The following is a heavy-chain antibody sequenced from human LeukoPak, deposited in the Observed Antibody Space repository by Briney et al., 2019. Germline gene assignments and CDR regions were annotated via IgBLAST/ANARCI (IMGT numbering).Heavy chain of an antibody. CDR1: GFTFSSYW. CDR3: ARVGMISYSFDC. J-gene: IGHJ4*02. V-gene: IGHV3-74*01. D-gene: IGHD2-21*01. CDR2: IKSDGSST. Sequence: GGTLRLSCAASGFTFSSYWMHWVRQDPGKGLVWVSRIKSDGSSTNYADSVKGRFTISRDNAKNTLYLQMNSLRAEDTAVYYCARVGMISYSFDCWGQGTLVTVSS.